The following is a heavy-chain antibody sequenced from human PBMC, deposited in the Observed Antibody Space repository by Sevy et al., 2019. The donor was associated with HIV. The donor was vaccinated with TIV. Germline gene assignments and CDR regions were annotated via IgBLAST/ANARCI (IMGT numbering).Heavy chain of an antibody. D-gene: IGHD2-8*01. Sequence: GGSLRLSFAASGFTFSKYSMSWVRQPPGKGLEWVSTLSFGCGEINYADSVKGRFTISRDNSKSSVCLQMNNLRPEDTAVYYCAREGCTKPHDYWGQGTLVTVSS. V-gene: IGHV3-23*01. CDR1: GFTFSKYS. J-gene: IGHJ4*02. CDR3: AREGCTKPHDY. CDR2: LSFGCGEI.